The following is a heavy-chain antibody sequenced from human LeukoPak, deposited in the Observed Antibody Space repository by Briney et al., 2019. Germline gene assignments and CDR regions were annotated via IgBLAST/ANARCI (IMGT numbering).Heavy chain of an antibody. CDR3: ATISSSWTEYFQH. Sequence: SETLSLTCAVSGYSISSGYYWGWIRQPPGKGLEWIGAIYYSGSTYYNPSLKSRVAISADTSKHQLSLRLSSVTAADTAVYYCATISSSWTEYFQHWGQGTLVTVSS. D-gene: IGHD6-13*01. J-gene: IGHJ1*01. V-gene: IGHV4-38-2*01. CDR2: IYYSGST. CDR1: GYSISSGYY.